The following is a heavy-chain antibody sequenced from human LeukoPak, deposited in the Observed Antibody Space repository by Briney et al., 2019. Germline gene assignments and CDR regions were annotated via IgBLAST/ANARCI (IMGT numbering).Heavy chain of an antibody. Sequence: PGGSLKLSCAPSGFPFRSNGMPWVRRVPGRGLGGGALIRNDGSNKYYADSVKGRFTISRDNSKNTLYLQMNSLRAEDTAVYYCAKDGIDIVVVPAASRPYYYYMDVWGKGTTVTASS. CDR3: AKDGIDIVVVPAASRPYYYYMDV. D-gene: IGHD2-2*01. V-gene: IGHV3-30*02. CDR2: IRNDGSNK. CDR1: GFPFRSNG. J-gene: IGHJ6*03.